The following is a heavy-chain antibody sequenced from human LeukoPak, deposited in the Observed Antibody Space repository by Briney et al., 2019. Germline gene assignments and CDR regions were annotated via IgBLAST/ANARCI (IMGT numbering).Heavy chain of an antibody. J-gene: IGHJ4*02. Sequence: PGGSLRLSCAASGFTFTSYSMNWVRQAPGKGLEWVSYISIGSSTIYYGDSVKGRFTISRDNAKNSLYLQMNSLRAEDTAVYYCARGLLAAAGIDYWGQGALVTVSS. V-gene: IGHV3-48*04. CDR1: GFTFTSYS. CDR3: ARGLLAAAGIDY. D-gene: IGHD6-13*01. CDR2: ISIGSSTI.